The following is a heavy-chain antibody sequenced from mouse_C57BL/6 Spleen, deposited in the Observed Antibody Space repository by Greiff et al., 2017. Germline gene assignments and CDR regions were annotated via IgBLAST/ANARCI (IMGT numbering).Heavy chain of an antibody. Sequence: QVQLKVSGAELARPGASVKLFCKASGYTFTSYGISWVKQRTGQGLEWIGEIYPRSGNTYYNEKFKGKATLTADKSSSTAYMELRSLTSEDSAVYFCARRGGNPFDYWGQGTTLTVSS. CDR2: IYPRSGNT. V-gene: IGHV1-81*01. D-gene: IGHD2-1*01. CDR3: ARRGGNPFDY. J-gene: IGHJ2*01. CDR1: GYTFTSYG.